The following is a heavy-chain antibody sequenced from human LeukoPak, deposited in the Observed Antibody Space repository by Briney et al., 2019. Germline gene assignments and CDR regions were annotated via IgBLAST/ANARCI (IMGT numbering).Heavy chain of an antibody. D-gene: IGHD5-18*01. CDR1: GGTFSSYA. CDR2: IIPIFGTA. Sequence: ASVTVSFTASGGTFSSYAISWGRQAPGQGLEWMGGIIPIFGTANYAQKFQGRVTITADESTSTAYMELRSLRSEDTAVYYCARSLGYSYGSLLYYFAYWGQGTLVTVPS. V-gene: IGHV1-69*13. J-gene: IGHJ4*02. CDR3: ARSLGYSYGSLLYYFAY.